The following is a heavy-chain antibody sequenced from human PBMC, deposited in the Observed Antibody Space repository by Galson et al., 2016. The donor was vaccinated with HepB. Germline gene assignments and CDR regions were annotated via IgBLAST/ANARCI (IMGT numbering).Heavy chain of an antibody. CDR1: GFTFSTYA. CDR2: ISYDGSNR. CDR3: ARDPQYQLTNYYYYGMDV. J-gene: IGHJ6*02. Sequence: SLRLSCAASGFTFSTYAMHWVRQAPGKGLEWVAVISYDGSNRYYADSVKGRFTISGDNSKNTLYLQMNSLRAEDTAVYYCARDPQYQLTNYYYYGMDVWGQGTTVTV. D-gene: IGHD2-2*01. V-gene: IGHV3-30-3*01.